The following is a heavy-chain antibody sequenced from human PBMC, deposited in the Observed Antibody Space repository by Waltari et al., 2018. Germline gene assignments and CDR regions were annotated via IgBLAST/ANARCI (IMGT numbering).Heavy chain of an antibody. Sequence: QVHLQQWGAGLLMPSATLSLTCAVSGGSFTSFSWSWLRQPPTKGLEWIGEINRSGSTNYSPSLKSRVTMSVDTSKNQFSLNLSSITAADTAVYYCARGNILGSAWYQRKGSFDSWGQGTLVAVSS. CDR2: INRSGST. V-gene: IGHV4-34*02. CDR3: ARGNILGSAWYQRKGSFDS. D-gene: IGHD6-19*01. J-gene: IGHJ4*01. CDR1: GGSFTSFS.